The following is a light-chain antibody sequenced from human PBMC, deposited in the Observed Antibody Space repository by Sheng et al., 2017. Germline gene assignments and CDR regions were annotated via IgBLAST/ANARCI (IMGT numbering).Light chain of an antibody. Sequence: ELVLTQSPGTLSLSPGERATLSCRASQSLSDNFLAWYQQKPGQPPRLLIYGAFSRAAGIPARFSGSGSGTEFTLTISSLQPEDFATYYCQQYYSNPRGLTFGGGTKVEI. CDR3: QQYYSNPRGLT. V-gene: IGKV3-20*01. J-gene: IGKJ4*01. CDR2: GAF. CDR1: QSLSDNF.